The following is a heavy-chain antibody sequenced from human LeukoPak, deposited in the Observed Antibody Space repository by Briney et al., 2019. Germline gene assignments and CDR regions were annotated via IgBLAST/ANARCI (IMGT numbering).Heavy chain of an antibody. J-gene: IGHJ4*02. CDR3: ARRLAAGRMGTFDF. Sequence: ASVKVSCKASGYTFTNYAMHWVRQAPGQGLEWMGWTNPNSGGTTYAQKFQGRVTMTRDTSISTAYMELSGLRSDDTAVYYCARRLAAGRMGTFDFWGQGTLVTVSS. D-gene: IGHD5-24*01. V-gene: IGHV1-2*02. CDR1: GYTFTNYA. CDR2: TNPNSGGT.